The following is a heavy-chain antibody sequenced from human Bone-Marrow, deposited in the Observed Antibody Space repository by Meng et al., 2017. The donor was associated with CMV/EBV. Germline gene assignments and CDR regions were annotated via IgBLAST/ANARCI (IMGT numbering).Heavy chain of an antibody. CDR1: GGSISSSDYY. Sequence: SETLSLTCTVSGGSISSSDYYWGWVRQPPGKGLEWIGTIYYLGTSYYNPSLESRVTISVDTSKNQFSLKLSSVTAKDTATYYCAKYFDLWSGYGSYFDSWGRGTLVTVSS. J-gene: IGHJ4*02. V-gene: IGHV4-39*07. CDR3: AKYFDLWSGYGSYFDS. D-gene: IGHD3-3*01. CDR2: IYYLGTS.